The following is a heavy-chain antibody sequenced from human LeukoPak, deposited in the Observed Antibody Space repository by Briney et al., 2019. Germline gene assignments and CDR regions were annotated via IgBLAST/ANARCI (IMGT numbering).Heavy chain of an antibody. CDR1: GFSFNMFP. D-gene: IGHD7-27*01. CDR2: ISYDGNNK. CDR3: ARGGNWGYFDY. Sequence: GGSLRLSCAASGFSFNMFPMHWVRQAPGKGLECVTVISYDGNNKYYADSVNGRFTISRDNSKNTLFLQMNSLRTEDTAIYHCARGGNWGYFDYWGQGTLVTVSS. V-gene: IGHV3-30*04. J-gene: IGHJ4*02.